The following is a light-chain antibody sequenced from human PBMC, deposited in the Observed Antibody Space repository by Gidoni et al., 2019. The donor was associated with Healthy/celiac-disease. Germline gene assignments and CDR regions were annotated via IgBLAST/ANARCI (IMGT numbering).Light chain of an antibody. CDR2: DNN. Sequence: QSVLTQPPSVSAAPGQKVTIPCSGSSSNIGNNYVSCYQQHPGTAPKLLIYDNNKRPSGIPARFSGSKSGTSATLGITGLQTGDEDDYYCGTWDSSLTAYVFGTGTKVTVL. V-gene: IGLV1-51*01. J-gene: IGLJ1*01. CDR1: SSNIGNNY. CDR3: GTWDSSLTAYV.